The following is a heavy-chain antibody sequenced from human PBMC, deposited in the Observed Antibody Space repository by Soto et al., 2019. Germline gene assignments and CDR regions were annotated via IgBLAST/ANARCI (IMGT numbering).Heavy chain of an antibody. J-gene: IGHJ5*02. Sequence: GGSLRLSCAASGFTFSSYAMSWVRQAPGKGLEWVSAISVSGGSTYYADSVKGRFTISRDNYKNTLYLQMNSLRAEDTAVYYFEKSQYQRGRNSFEPGGQGTLVTVSS. CDR3: EKSQYQRGRNSFEP. D-gene: IGHD2-2*01. CDR1: GFTFSSYA. CDR2: ISVSGGST. V-gene: IGHV3-23*01.